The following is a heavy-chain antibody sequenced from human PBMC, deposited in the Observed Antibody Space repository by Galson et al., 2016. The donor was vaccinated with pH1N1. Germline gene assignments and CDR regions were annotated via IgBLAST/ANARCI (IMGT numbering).Heavy chain of an antibody. CDR2: ISAYNGNT. V-gene: IGHV1-18*01. CDR3: ARDRGFWSGLYFDY. J-gene: IGHJ4*02. CDR1: GYTFTSYG. Sequence: SVKVSCKASGYTFTSYGISWVRQAPGQGLEWMGWISAYNGNTNYAQKLQGRVTMTTDTSTSTAYMELRSLRSDDTAVDYCARDRGFWSGLYFDYWGQGTLVTVSS. D-gene: IGHD3-3*01.